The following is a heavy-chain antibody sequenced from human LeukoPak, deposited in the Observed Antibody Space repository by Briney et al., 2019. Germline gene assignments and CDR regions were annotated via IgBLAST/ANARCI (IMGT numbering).Heavy chain of an antibody. Sequence: GGSLRLSCAASGFTFSRYGMHWVRRAPGKGLEWVAVIWHDGSKKYYGDSVKGQVTISRDDSKNTRYLQMNSLRGEDTAVYYCERDLGTTNYYFDYWGQGTPVTVSS. CDR3: ERDLGTTNYYFDY. J-gene: IGHJ4*02. CDR1: GFTFSRYG. CDR2: IWHDGSKK. V-gene: IGHV3-33*01. D-gene: IGHD1-26*01.